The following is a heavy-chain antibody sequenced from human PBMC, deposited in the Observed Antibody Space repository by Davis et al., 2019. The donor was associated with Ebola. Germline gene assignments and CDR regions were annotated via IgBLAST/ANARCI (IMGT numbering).Heavy chain of an antibody. J-gene: IGHJ4*02. V-gene: IGHV3-74*01. CDR1: GFSFSSYW. CDR2: MNGDGST. CDR3: ARGDDNSGYYSYYFDY. D-gene: IGHD3-22*01. Sequence: PGGSLRLSCAASGFSFSSYWMYWVRQAPGKGLVWVSRMNGDGSTGYADSVKGRFTISRDNAKNTMYLQMNSLRGEDTAVHYCARGDDNSGYYSYYFDYWGQGTLVTVSS.